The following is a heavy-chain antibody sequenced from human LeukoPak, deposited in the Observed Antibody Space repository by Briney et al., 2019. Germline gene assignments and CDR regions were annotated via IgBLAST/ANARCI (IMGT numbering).Heavy chain of an antibody. CDR1: GYSFTSYW. D-gene: IGHD2-2*01. Sequence: GESLKISCKGSGYSFTSYWIGWVRQMPGKGLEWMGIIFPADSDTRYSPSFQGQVTISADKSISTAYLQWSSLKASDTAMYYCARPYCSSTSCPFEYWGQGTLVTVSS. CDR2: IFPADSDT. V-gene: IGHV5-51*01. CDR3: ARPYCSSTSCPFEY. J-gene: IGHJ4*02.